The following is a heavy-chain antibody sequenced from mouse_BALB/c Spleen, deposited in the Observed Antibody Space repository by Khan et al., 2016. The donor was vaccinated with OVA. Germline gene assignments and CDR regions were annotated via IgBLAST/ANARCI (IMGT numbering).Heavy chain of an antibody. Sequence: QVQLQQSGAELARPGASVKLSCKASGYTFTDYYINWVKQRTGQGLEWIGELSPGSGDIYYNEKLKGKATLTADKSSSTAYMQLSSLTSEDSAVYCVARRNYFGYTFAYWGQGTLFTVSA. V-gene: IGHV1-77*01. CDR2: LSPGSGDI. J-gene: IGHJ3*01. D-gene: IGHD1-2*01. CDR1: GYTFTDYY. CDR3: ARRNYFGYTFAY.